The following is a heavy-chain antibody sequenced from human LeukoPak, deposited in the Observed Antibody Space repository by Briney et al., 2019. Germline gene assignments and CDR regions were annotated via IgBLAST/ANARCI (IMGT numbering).Heavy chain of an antibody. CDR1: GYTFTGYY. J-gene: IGHJ5*02. V-gene: IGHV1-18*04. CDR2: ISAYNGNT. D-gene: IGHD1-26*01. Sequence: VASVKVSCKASGYTFTGYYMHWVRQAPGQGLEWMGWISAYNGNTNYAQKLQGRVTMTTDTSTSTAYMELRSLRSDDTAVYYCARDRFWSGSYYGWFDPWGQGTLVTVSS. CDR3: ARDRFWSGSYYGWFDP.